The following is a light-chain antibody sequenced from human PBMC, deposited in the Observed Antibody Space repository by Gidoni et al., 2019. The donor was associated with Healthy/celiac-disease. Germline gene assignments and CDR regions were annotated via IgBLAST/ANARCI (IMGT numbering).Light chain of an antibody. V-gene: IGLV2-23*02. CDR3: CSYAGSSAV. CDR1: SSDVGSYNL. CDR2: EVS. J-gene: IGLJ1*01. Sequence: QSALTQPAPVPGLPGQSSTISCNGTSSDVGSYNLVYWYQQHPGNAPELISYEVSKRTSGVSNRFSGSKSGNTASLTIAGLQAEDEADYYCCSYAGSSAVFGTGTKVTVL.